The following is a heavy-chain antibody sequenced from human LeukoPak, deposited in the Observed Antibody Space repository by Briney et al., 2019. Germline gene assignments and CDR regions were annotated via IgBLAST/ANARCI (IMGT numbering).Heavy chain of an antibody. CDR1: GFTFSSYG. CDR2: ISYDGSNK. J-gene: IGHJ4*02. D-gene: IGHD5-12*01. CDR3: ARGRLGGYEFDY. Sequence: PGRSLRLSCAASGFTFSSYGMHWVRQAPGKGLEWVAVISYDGSNKYYADSVKGRFTISRDNSKNTLYLQMNSLRAEDTAVYYCARGRLGGYEFDYWGQGTLVTVSS. V-gene: IGHV3-30*03.